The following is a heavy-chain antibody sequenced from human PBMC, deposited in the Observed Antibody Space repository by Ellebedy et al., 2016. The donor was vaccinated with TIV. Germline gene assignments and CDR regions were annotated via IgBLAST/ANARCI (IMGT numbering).Heavy chain of an antibody. V-gene: IGHV3-30*18. Sequence: PGGSLRLSCAASGFTFSSYGMHWVRQAPGKGLEWVAVISYDGSNKYYADSVKGRFTISRDNSKNTLYLQMNSLRAEDTAVYYCAKEWSITGTAIFDYWGQGTLVTVSS. CDR2: ISYDGSNK. CDR1: GFTFSSYG. CDR3: AKEWSITGTAIFDY. D-gene: IGHD1-7*01. J-gene: IGHJ4*02.